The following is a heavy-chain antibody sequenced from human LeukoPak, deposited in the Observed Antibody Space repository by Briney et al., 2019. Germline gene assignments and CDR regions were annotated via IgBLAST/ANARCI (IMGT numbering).Heavy chain of an antibody. J-gene: IGHJ4*02. CDR2: INPNSGGT. D-gene: IGHD3-9*01. Sequence: ASVKVSCKASGYTFTGYYMHWVRQAPGQGLEWMGWINPNSGGTNYAQKFQGRVTMTRDTSISTAYMELSRLRSDDTAVYYCARVGNYDTLTGYYYFDYWGRGTLVTVSS. CDR3: ARVGNYDTLTGYYYFDY. V-gene: IGHV1-2*02. CDR1: GYTFTGYY.